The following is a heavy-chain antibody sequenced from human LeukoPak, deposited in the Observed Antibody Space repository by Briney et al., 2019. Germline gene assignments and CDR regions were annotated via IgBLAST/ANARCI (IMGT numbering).Heavy chain of an antibody. Sequence: GGSLRLSCAASGFTVSTNYMSWVRQAPGKGLEWVSVIYSGGTTYYADSVKGRFTISRDNSKNTLYLQMDSLRAEDTAVYYCARDRGGSRSDCWGQGTLVTVSS. CDR3: ARDRGGSRSDC. D-gene: IGHD3-16*01. CDR2: IYSGGTT. V-gene: IGHV3-66*01. J-gene: IGHJ4*02. CDR1: GFTVSTNY.